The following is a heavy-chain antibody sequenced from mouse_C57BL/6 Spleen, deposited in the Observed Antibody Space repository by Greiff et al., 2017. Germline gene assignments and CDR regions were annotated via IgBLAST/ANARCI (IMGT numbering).Heavy chain of an antibody. Sequence: EVKLVESEGGLVQPGSSMKLSCTASGFTFSDYYMAWVRQVPEKGLEWVANINYDGSSTYYLDSLKSRFIISRENAKNILYLQMSSLKSEDTATYYCARVYDYDAYAMDYWGQGTSVTVSS. J-gene: IGHJ4*01. D-gene: IGHD2-4*01. CDR1: GFTFSDYY. CDR2: INYDGSST. CDR3: ARVYDYDAYAMDY. V-gene: IGHV5-16*01.